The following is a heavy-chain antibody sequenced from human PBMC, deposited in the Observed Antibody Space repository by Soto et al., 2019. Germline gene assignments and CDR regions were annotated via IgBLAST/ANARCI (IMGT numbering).Heavy chain of an antibody. J-gene: IGHJ4*02. CDR2: IDSGSRTM. Sequence: EVQLVESGGDLVQPGGSLRLSCVVSGFTFMSYSMNWVRQAPGKGLEWISCIDSGSRTMDYAESVKGRFTISRDNAKNKLYLQINSLRDEDTAFYYCAKDLSVAVAGALWGQGTLVTVSS. CDR1: GFTFMSYS. D-gene: IGHD6-19*01. CDR3: AKDLSVAVAGAL. V-gene: IGHV3-48*02.